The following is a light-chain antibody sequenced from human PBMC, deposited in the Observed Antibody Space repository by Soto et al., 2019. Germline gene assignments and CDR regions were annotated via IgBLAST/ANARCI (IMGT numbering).Light chain of an antibody. CDR3: QQRSNWPIT. J-gene: IGKJ5*01. V-gene: IGKV3-11*01. Sequence: EIVFTQSPVTLSLSPGERATLSCRASQSVSSYLAWYQQKPGQPPRLLIYDASNRDTGIPARFSGSGSGTDFTLTLSSLEPEDFSVYYCQQRSNWPITFGQGTRLEIK. CDR1: QSVSSY. CDR2: DAS.